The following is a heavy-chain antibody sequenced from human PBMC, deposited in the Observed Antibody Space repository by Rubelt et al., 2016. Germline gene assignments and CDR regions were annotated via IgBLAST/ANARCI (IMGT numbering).Heavy chain of an antibody. D-gene: IGHD1-7*01. Sequence: QLQSQESGPGLVKPSETLSLTCTVSGGSISSSSYYWGWIRQPPGKGLEWLGSIYYSGSTYYNPSLKSRVTISVDAAKNQFSLKLSSVTAADTAVYYCARDPRAGTTSFDYWGQGTLVTVSS. V-gene: IGHV4-39*07. CDR3: ARDPRAGTTSFDY. CDR2: IYYSGST. CDR1: GGSISSSSYY. J-gene: IGHJ4*02.